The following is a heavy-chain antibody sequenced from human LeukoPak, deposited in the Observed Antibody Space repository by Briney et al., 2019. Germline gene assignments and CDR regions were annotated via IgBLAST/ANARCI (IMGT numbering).Heavy chain of an antibody. V-gene: IGHV3-21*04. CDR1: GFTFSSYS. CDR3: ARDRYFYYYGMDV. CDR2: ISSSSSYI. Sequence: PGGSLSLSCAASGFTFSSYSMNWVRQAPGKGLEWDSSISSSSSYIYYADSVKGRFTISRDNAKNSLYLQMDSLRADDTAMYYCARDRYFYYYGMDVWGQGTTVTVSS. J-gene: IGHJ6*02.